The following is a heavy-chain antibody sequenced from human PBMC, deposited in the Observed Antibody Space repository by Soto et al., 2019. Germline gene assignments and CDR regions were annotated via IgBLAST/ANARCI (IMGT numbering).Heavy chain of an antibody. J-gene: IGHJ2*01. Sequence: SETLSLTCTVSGGSISSSSYYWGWIRQPPGKGLEWIGSIYYSGSTYYNPSLKSRVTISVDTSKNQFSLKLSSVTAADTAVYYCARLLVVAATEGPYFDLWGRGTLVTVSS. CDR1: GGSISSSSYY. CDR2: IYYSGST. V-gene: IGHV4-39*01. D-gene: IGHD2-15*01. CDR3: ARLLVVAATEGPYFDL.